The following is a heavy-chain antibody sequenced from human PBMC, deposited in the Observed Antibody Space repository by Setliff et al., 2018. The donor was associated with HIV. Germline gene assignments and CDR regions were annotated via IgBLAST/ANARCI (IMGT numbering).Heavy chain of an antibody. Sequence: ASVKVSCKASGGTFSTHSISWVRQAPGQGLEWMGGIIPIFGTTNYARKFQGRVTITADESTSTAYMELSSLRSEDTAVYYCARDPFPSTNYYDSSAYPFAEYFHHWGQGTLVTVSS. D-gene: IGHD3-22*01. CDR2: IIPIFGTT. CDR1: GGTFSTHS. J-gene: IGHJ1*01. CDR3: ARDPFPSTNYYDSSAYPFAEYFHH. V-gene: IGHV1-69*13.